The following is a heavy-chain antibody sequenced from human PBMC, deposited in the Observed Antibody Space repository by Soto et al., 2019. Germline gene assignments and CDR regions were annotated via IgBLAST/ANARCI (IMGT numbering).Heavy chain of an antibody. J-gene: IGHJ3*02. V-gene: IGHV5-51*01. CDR1: GYSLTNYW. CDR2: IYPDDSDT. Sequence: PGESLKISCKGSGYSLTNYWIGWVRQMPGKGLEWMGIIYPDDSDTRYSPSFQGQVTISADKSISTAYLQWSSLKASDTAMYYCARHYRGTYSGGFDIWGQGTMVIVSS. CDR3: ARHYRGTYSGGFDI. D-gene: IGHD1-26*01.